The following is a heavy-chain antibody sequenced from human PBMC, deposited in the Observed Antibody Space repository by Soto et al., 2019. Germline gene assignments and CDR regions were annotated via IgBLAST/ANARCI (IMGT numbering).Heavy chain of an antibody. CDR2: INAGNGNT. CDR1: GYTFTSYA. D-gene: IGHD3-9*01. Sequence: ASVKVSCKASGYTFTSYAMHWVRQAPGQRLEWMGWINAGNGNTKYSQKFQGRVTITRDTSASTAYMELSSLRSEDTAVYYCARFFQYYDILTGYYRYNWIDPSGQGTLVTVSS. CDR3: ARFFQYYDILTGYYRYNWIDP. V-gene: IGHV1-3*01. J-gene: IGHJ5*02.